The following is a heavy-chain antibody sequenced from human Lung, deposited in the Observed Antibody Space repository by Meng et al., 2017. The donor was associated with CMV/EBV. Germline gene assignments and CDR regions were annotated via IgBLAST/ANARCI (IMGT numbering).Heavy chain of an antibody. CDR1: GYTFKDYG. J-gene: IGHJ4*02. CDR2: ISGGNGNT. CDR3: AKDLRGGPLRYYDY. Sequence: SGYTFKDYGMSWVRQAPGKGLEWIARISGGNGNTYYAQNMQGRVTISRDKSKNTLYLQMSSLRAEDTAVYYCAKDLRGGPLRYYDYWSQGTLVTVSS. D-gene: IGHD3-9*01. V-gene: IGHV3-23*01.